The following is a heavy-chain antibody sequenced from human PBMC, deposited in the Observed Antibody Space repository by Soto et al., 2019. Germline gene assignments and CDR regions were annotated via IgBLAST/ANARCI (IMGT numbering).Heavy chain of an antibody. D-gene: IGHD1-26*01. J-gene: IGHJ6*02. Sequence: WGSLRLSSEASGFTFISYGIHCFRHSPFKWLEWVAVISYDGSNKYYADSVKGRFTISRDNSKNTLYLQMNSLRAEDTAVYYCAKDDTYSGSSDSNYGMDVWGQGTTVTVSS. CDR1: GFTFISYG. V-gene: IGHV3-30*18. CDR2: ISYDGSNK. CDR3: AKDDTYSGSSDSNYGMDV.